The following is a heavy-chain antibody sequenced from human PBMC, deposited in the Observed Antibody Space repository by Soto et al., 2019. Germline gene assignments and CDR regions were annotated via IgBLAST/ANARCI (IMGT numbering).Heavy chain of an antibody. J-gene: IGHJ4*02. D-gene: IGHD6-25*01. V-gene: IGHV3-53*01. CDR1: GFTVSNNY. CDR3: ATQRGGGGY. CDR2: IYSGGYT. Sequence: EVQLVESGGGLIQPGGSLRLSCAVSGFTVSNNYMSWVRQAPGKGLEGVSVIYSGGYTAYGDSVKGRFTISRDNSKNKLYLQKNGRGAPAAAFYYWATQRGGGGYWGQGTLVTVSS.